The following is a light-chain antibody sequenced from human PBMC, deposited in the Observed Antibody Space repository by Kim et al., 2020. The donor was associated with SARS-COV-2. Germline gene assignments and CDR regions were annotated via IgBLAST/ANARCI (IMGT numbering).Light chain of an antibody. V-gene: IGKV3-20*01. CDR1: QSVSSSY. Sequence: LSPGERATLSCRASQSVSSSYLAWYQQKPGQAPRLLIYGASSRATGIPDRFSGSGSGTDYTLTISRLEPEDFAVYYCQQYGSSPRTFGQGTKLEI. J-gene: IGKJ2*01. CDR3: QQYGSSPRT. CDR2: GAS.